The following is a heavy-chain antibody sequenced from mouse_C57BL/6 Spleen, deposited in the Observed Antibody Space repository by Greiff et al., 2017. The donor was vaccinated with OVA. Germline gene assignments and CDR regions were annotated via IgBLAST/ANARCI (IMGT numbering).Heavy chain of an antibody. J-gene: IGHJ4*01. CDR2: IWSGGST. D-gene: IGHD1-1*01. CDR1: GFSLTSYG. Sequence: VQLQQSGPGLVQPSQSLSITCTVSGFSLTSYGVHWVRQSPGKGLEWLGVIWSGGSTDYNAAFISRLSISKDNSKSQVFFKMDSLQADDTAIYYCARKGYGSSYGAMDYWGQGTSVTVSS. CDR3: ARKGYGSSYGAMDY. V-gene: IGHV2-2*01.